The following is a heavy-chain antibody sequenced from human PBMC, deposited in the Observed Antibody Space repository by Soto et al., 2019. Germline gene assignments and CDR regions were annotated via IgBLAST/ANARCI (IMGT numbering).Heavy chain of an antibody. V-gene: IGHV4-30-4*01. CDR2: IYYSGST. J-gene: IGHJ4*02. CDR1: GGSISSGDYY. Sequence: SETLSLTCTVSGGSISSGDYYWSWIRQPPGKGLEWIGYIYYSGSTYYNPSLKSRVTISVDTSKNQFSLKLSSVTAADTAVYYCARDPLEEPGVFDYWGQGTLVTVSP. D-gene: IGHD1-1*01. CDR3: ARDPLEEPGVFDY.